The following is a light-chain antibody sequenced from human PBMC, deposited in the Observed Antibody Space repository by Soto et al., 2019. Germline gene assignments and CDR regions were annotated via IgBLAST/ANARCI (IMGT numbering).Light chain of an antibody. J-gene: IGKJ1*01. CDR3: QEYIQWPPGM. CDR2: DTS. V-gene: IGKV3-15*01. Sequence: DIVVTQSPATLSASPGERVTLSCRASQFVSSRLAWYQQRPGQVPRLLIYDTSTRAPGISARFSGSGSVTEFTLTISSLQSEDCAVYYCQEYIQWPPGMFGPGTTVDSK. CDR1: QFVSSR.